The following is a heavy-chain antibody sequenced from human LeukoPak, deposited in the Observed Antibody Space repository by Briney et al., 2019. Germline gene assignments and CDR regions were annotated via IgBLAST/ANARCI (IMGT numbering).Heavy chain of an antibody. CDR3: ARRVVVPAAINWFDP. CDR2: INPNSGGT. V-gene: IGHV1-2*02. CDR1: GYTVTGYY. Sequence: ASVKVSCKASGYTVTGYYMHWVRQAPGQGLEWMGWINPNSGGTNYAQKFQGRVTMTRDTSISTAYMELSRLRSDDTAVYYCARRVVVPAAINWFDPWGQGTLVTVSS. D-gene: IGHD2-2*01. J-gene: IGHJ5*02.